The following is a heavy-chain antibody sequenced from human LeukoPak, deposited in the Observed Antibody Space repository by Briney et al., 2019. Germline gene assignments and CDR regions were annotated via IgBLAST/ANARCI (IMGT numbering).Heavy chain of an antibody. CDR2: ISSGPIYT. CDR3: ARVGAGEEYSSSSGY. J-gene: IGHJ4*02. Sequence: RPGGSLRLSCAASGFSFSEYYMSWIRQAPGKGLEWIAYISSGPIYTNHADSVKGRFTISRDNTKNSLYLQINSLRAEDTAVYYCARVGAGEEYSSSSGYWGQGTLVTVSS. D-gene: IGHD6-6*01. V-gene: IGHV3-11*06. CDR1: GFSFSEYY.